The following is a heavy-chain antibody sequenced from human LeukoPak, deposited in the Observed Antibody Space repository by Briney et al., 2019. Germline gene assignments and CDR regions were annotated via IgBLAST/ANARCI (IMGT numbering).Heavy chain of an antibody. Sequence: LSGGSLRLSCVASGFSFSSYWMAWVRQAPGKGLEWVANIKNDGSHKYYVDSVKGRFTISRDNAKNSVYLEMNNLRADDTAVYFFASSHDSSGNDWGQGTMVTVSS. CDR3: ASSHDSSGND. CDR1: GFSFSSYW. CDR2: IKNDGSHK. D-gene: IGHD3-22*01. J-gene: IGHJ4*02. V-gene: IGHV3-7*01.